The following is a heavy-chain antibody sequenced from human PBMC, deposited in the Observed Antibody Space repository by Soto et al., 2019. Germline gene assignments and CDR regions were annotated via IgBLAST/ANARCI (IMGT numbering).Heavy chain of an antibody. CDR1: GFSFSRYG. Sequence: QVQLVESGGGVVKPGRSLRLSCVTSGFSFSRYGFHWVRQAPGKGLEWVAVMWFDGSKQYDVDSVKGRVTISRDNSKNTLYLQMNSLRADDTDVYYCARDPGVTNYYFDYWGQGALVTVSS. V-gene: IGHV3-33*01. CDR2: MWFDGSKQ. J-gene: IGHJ4*02. D-gene: IGHD4-17*01. CDR3: ARDPGVTNYYFDY.